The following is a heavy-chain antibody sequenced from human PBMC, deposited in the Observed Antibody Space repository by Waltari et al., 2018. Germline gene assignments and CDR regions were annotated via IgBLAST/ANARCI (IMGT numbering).Heavy chain of an antibody. CDR1: GGSISSHY. Sequence: QVQLQESGPGLVKPSETLSLTCTVSGGSISSHYWSWIRQPPGKGLEWIGYIYYSGSTNYNPSLKSRVTISVDTSKNQFSLKLSSVTAADTAVYYCARDTAYYDFWSGYPPFDYWGQGTLVTVSS. V-gene: IGHV4-59*11. D-gene: IGHD3-3*01. CDR2: IYYSGST. J-gene: IGHJ4*02. CDR3: ARDTAYYDFWSGYPPFDY.